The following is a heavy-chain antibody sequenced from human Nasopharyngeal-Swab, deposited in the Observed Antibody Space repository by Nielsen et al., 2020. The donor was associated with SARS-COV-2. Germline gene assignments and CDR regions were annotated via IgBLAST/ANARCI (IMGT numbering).Heavy chain of an antibody. CDR2: INHSGST. J-gene: IGHJ6*02. CDR1: GGSISSGSYY. D-gene: IGHD1-7*01. Sequence: SETLSLTCTVSGGSISSGSYYWSWIRQPPGKGLEWIGEINHSGSTNYNPSLKSRVTISVDTSKNQFSLKLSSVTAADTAVYYCARGDGTVYYYYGMDVWGQGTTVTVSS. CDR3: ARGDGTVYYYYGMDV. V-gene: IGHV4-39*07.